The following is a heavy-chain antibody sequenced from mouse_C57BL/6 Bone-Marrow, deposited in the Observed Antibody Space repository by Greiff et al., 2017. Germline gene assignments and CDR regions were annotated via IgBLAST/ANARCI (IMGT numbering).Heavy chain of an antibody. D-gene: IGHD2-3*01. V-gene: IGHV1-59*01. CDR1: GYTFTSYW. CDR2: IDPSDSYT. Sequence: QVQLQQPGAELVRPGTSVKLSCKASGYTFTSYWMHWVKQRPGQGLEWIGVIDPSDSYTNYNQKFKGKATLTVDTSSSTAYMQLSSLTSEDSAVYYCAREGLLLPYWYFDVWGTGTTVTVSS. CDR3: AREGLLLPYWYFDV. J-gene: IGHJ1*03.